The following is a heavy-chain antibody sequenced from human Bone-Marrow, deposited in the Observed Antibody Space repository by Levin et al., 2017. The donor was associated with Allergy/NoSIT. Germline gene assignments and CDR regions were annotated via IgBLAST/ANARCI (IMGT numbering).Heavy chain of an antibody. CDR3: ARDFFVGGSNVRIFFDS. CDR1: GFDFSRYF. V-gene: IGHV3-7*01. Sequence: QTGESLKISCAASGFDFSRYFMNWVRQAPGKGLEWVASIKGDGSQVYSAASLKGRFTISRDNARNSLYLQMNGLRADDTAIYYCARDFFVGGSNVRIFFDSWGQGTLVGVSS. J-gene: IGHJ4*02. D-gene: IGHD5-24*01. CDR2: IKGDGSQV.